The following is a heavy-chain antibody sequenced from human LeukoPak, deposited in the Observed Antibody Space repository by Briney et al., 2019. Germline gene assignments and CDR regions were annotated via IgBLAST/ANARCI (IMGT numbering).Heavy chain of an antibody. CDR3: ATTYYYDRWGRAFDI. J-gene: IGHJ3*02. V-gene: IGHV1-69*13. CDR1: GGTFSSYA. D-gene: IGHD3-22*01. CDR2: IIPIFGTA. Sequence: ASVKVSCKASGGTFSSYAISWVRQAPGQGLEWMGGIIPIFGTAKYARKFQGRVTITADESTSTAYMELSSLRSEDTAVYYCATTYYYDRWGRAFDIWGQGTMVTVSS.